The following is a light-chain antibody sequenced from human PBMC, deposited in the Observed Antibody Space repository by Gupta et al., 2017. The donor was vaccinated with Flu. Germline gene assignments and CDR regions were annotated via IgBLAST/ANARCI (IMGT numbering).Light chain of an antibody. CDR1: GDGGRNF. J-gene: IGKJ2*01. CDR2: RTS. V-gene: IGKV3-20*01. Sequence: RSPSASPVETVALSCTAGGDGGRNFLVWYQQKPGQPPMVLLYRTSNSAPGIPDRFSGGGSGTDFTLTINRLEPEDSALYYCHQYKTSPYTFGQGTKLEIK. CDR3: HQYKTSPYT.